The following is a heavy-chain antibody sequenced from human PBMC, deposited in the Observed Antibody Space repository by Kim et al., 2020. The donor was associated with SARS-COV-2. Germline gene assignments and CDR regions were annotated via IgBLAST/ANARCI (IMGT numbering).Heavy chain of an antibody. J-gene: IGHJ4*02. V-gene: IGHV1-24*01. CDR1: GYTLTELS. Sequence: ASVKVSCKVSGYTLTELSMHWVRQAPGKGLEWMGGFDPEDGETIYAQKFQGRVTMTEDTSTDTAYMELSSLRSEDTAVYYCATTPAIVGVVAPIDYWGQGTLVTVSS. CDR3: ATTPAIVGVVAPIDY. CDR2: FDPEDGET. D-gene: IGHD3-3*01.